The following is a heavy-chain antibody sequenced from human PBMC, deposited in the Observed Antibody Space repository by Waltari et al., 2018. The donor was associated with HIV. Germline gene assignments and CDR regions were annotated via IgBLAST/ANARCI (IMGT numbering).Heavy chain of an antibody. CDR1: GYTFTGYY. J-gene: IGHJ3*02. CDR2: IDPNSGGT. V-gene: IGHV1-2*02. Sequence: QVQLVQSGAEVKKPGASVKVSCKASGYTFTGYYMHWVRQAPGQGLEWMGGIDPNSGGTSDAQKFQGRVTMTRDTSSSTAYMELSRLRSDDTAVYYGARGASNDAFDIWGQGTMVTVSS. CDR3: ARGASNDAFDI.